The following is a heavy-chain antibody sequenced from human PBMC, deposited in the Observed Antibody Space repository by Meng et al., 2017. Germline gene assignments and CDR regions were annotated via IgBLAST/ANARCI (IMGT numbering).Heavy chain of an antibody. V-gene: IGHV1-46*01. CDR3: ARETPYYYDSSGYYLDAFDI. CDR1: GYTFTSYY. CDR2: INPSGGST. Sequence: ASVKVSCKASGYTFTSYYMHWVRQAPGQGLEWMGIINPSGGSTSYAQKFQGRVTMTRDTSTSTVYMELSSLRSEDTAVYYCARETPYYYDSSGYYLDAFDIWGQGTMVNVSS. D-gene: IGHD3-22*01. J-gene: IGHJ3*02.